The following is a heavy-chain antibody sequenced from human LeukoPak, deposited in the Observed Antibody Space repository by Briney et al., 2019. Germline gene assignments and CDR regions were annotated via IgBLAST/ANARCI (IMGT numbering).Heavy chain of an antibody. CDR1: GGSISSYY. CDR2: TYRSGST. J-gene: IGHJ6*03. D-gene: IGHD2-15*01. Sequence: SETLSLTCTVSGGSISSYYWSWIRQSPGKGLEWIGETYRSGSTNYNPSLKSRVTISLDTSKNQFSLKLSSVTAADTAVYYCARGRRIVVVLGATRAHRDYYMDVWGKGTTVTVSS. V-gene: IGHV4-34*01. CDR3: ARGRRIVVVLGATRAHRDYYMDV.